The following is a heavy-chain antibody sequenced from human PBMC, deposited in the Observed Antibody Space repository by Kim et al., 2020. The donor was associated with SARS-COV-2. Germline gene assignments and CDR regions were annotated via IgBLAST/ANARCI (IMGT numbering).Heavy chain of an antibody. J-gene: IGHJ4*02. CDR3: TTVSRPFDC. V-gene: IGHV3-74*01. CDR1: GFTLSSHW. CDR2: INRDGSIT. Sequence: GGSLRLSCTASGFTLSSHWIHWVRQAPGQGLVWVSSINRDGSITDYADSVKGRFTISRDNGKNTLYLQMSSLRAEDTAVYYCTTVSRPFDCGGQGTLVTVST.